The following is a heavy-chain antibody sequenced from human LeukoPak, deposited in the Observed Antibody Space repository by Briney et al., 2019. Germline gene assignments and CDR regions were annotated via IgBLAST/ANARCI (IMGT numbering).Heavy chain of an antibody. CDR2: IYYTGGST. D-gene: IGHD1-26*01. Sequence: SETLSLTCTVSGGSINSYYWSWIRQSPGKGPEWIGYIYYTGGSTNYNPSLKSRVTISVDTSKNQFSLRLTSLTAADTAVYYCARGEAIDYWGQGTLVTVSS. CDR3: ARGEAIDY. J-gene: IGHJ4*02. CDR1: GGSINSYY. V-gene: IGHV4-59*12.